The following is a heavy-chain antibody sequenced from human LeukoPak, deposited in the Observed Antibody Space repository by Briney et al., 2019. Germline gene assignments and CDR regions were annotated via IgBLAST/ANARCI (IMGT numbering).Heavy chain of an antibody. CDR2: ISAYNGNT. Sequence: ASVKVSCKPSGYTFTSYGISWVRQAPGQGLEWMGWISAYNGNTNYAQKLQGRVTMTTDTSTSTAYMELRSLRSDDTAVYYCATDVLSGYYSQDWGQGTLVTVSS. D-gene: IGHD3-3*01. CDR1: GYTFTSYG. V-gene: IGHV1-18*01. CDR3: ATDVLSGYYSQD. J-gene: IGHJ4*02.